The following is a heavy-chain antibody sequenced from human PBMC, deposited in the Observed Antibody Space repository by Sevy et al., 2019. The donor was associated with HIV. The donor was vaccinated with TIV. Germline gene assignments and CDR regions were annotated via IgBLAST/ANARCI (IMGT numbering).Heavy chain of an antibody. D-gene: IGHD6-13*01. Sequence: GGSLRLSCAASGFTFSVAAVHWVRQASGKGLEWVGRIRNKAASYATSYAASVKGRFTISRADSKNMAYLQMNSLKTEDTAVYFCGRQGVASEIDYWGRGTLVTVSS. J-gene: IGHJ4*02. CDR2: IRNKAASYAT. CDR3: GRQGVASEIDY. V-gene: IGHV3-73*01. CDR1: GFTFSVAA.